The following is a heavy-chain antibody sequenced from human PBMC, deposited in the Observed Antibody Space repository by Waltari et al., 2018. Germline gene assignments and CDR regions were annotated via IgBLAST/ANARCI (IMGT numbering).Heavy chain of an antibody. D-gene: IGHD3-10*01. CDR3: ASGPLWFRELYYYYGMDV. CDR1: GGPFSSYA. V-gene: IGHV1-69*08. CDR2: IIPIFGTA. J-gene: IGHJ6*02. Sequence: QVQLVQSGAEVKKPGSSVKVSCKASGGPFSSYAISWVRQAPGPGLEWMGRIIPIFGTANYAQKFQGRVTITADKSTSTAYMELSSLRSEDTAVYYCASGPLWFRELYYYYGMDVWGQGTTVTVSS.